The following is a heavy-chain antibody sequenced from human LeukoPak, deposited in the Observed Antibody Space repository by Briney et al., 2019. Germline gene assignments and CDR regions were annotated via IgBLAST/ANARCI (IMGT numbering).Heavy chain of an antibody. CDR3: ARVYYDSSGGY. CDR2: ISSSSSTI. V-gene: IGHV3-48*01. J-gene: IGHJ4*02. D-gene: IGHD3-22*01. CDR1: GLTFSSYS. Sequence: GGSLTLFCAVSGLTFSSYSMNWLRQAPGKGLEWVSYISSSSSTIYYADSVKGRFTISRDNAKNSLYLQMNSLRAEDTAVYYCARVYYDSSGGYWGQGTLVTVSS.